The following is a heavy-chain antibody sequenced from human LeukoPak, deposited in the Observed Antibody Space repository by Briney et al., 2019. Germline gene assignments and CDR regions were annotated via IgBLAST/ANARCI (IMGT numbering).Heavy chain of an antibody. Sequence: SGPTLVKPTQTLTLTCTFSGFSLSTSGVGVGWIRQPPGKALEWLALIYWNDDKRYSPSLKSRLTITKDTSKNQVVLTMTNMDPVDTATYYCAHRRIAARPGSNYMDVWGKGTTVTVSS. CDR1: GFSLSTSGVG. CDR2: IYWNDDK. J-gene: IGHJ6*03. V-gene: IGHV2-5*01. CDR3: AHRRIAARPGSNYMDV. D-gene: IGHD6-6*01.